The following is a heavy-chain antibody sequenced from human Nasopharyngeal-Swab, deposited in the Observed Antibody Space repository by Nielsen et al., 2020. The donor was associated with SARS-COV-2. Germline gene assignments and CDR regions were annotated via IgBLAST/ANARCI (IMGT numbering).Heavy chain of an antibody. J-gene: IGHJ4*02. CDR2: ISSSGSII. Sequence: GVLKISCAASGFTFSSYSLNWVRQSPGKGLEWVSYISSSGSIIYYADSVKGRFTISRDNAKNSLYLQMTSLRDDDTAVYFCARERTSGIVGALPLYYFDYWGQGTLVTVSS. V-gene: IGHV3-48*02. CDR1: GFTFSSYS. D-gene: IGHD1-26*01. CDR3: ARERTSGIVGALPLYYFDY.